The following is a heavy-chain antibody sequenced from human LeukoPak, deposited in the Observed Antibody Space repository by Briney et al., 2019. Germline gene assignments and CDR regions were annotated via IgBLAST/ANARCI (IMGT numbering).Heavy chain of an antibody. V-gene: IGHV3-74*01. J-gene: IGHJ4*02. CDR3: ARGGAAATFDF. D-gene: IGHD6-13*01. Sequence: GGSLRLSYAASVFTFHNNWMNWVRQAPRKGLVWASRVNNDGSGTIYADSGEGRLTISRDNGKNTLYLEMNSVRAEDTAIYFCARGGAAATFDFWGEGTLVTVSS. CDR2: VNNDGSGT. CDR1: VFTFHNNW.